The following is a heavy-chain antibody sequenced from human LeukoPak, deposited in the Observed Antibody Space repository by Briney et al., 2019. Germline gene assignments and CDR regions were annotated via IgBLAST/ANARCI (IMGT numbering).Heavy chain of an antibody. D-gene: IGHD4-17*01. CDR1: GFTVSSNY. V-gene: IGHV3-9*01. CDR3: AKGVTVTSPFDY. CDR2: ISWNSGSI. Sequence: SGGSLRLSCAASGFTVSSNYMSWVRQAPGKGLEWVSGISWNSGSIGYADSVKGRFTISRDNAKNSLYLQMNSLRAEDTALYYCAKGVTVTSPFDYWGQGTLVTVSS. J-gene: IGHJ4*02.